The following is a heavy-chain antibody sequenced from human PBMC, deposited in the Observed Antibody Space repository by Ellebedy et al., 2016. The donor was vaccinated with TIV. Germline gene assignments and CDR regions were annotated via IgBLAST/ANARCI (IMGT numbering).Heavy chain of an antibody. J-gene: IGHJ3*02. D-gene: IGHD3-10*01. V-gene: IGHV3-33*01. Sequence: GESLKISXAASGFTFSSYGMHWVRQAPGKGLEWVAVIWYDGSNKYYADSVKGRFTISRDNSKNTLYLQMNSLRAEDTAVYYCARSFGWPKLDAFDIWGQGTMVTVSS. CDR3: ARSFGWPKLDAFDI. CDR2: IWYDGSNK. CDR1: GFTFSSYG.